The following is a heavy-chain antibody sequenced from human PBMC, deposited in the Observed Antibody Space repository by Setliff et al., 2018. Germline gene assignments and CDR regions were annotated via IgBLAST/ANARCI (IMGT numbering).Heavy chain of an antibody. CDR2: IRSRNDGGTT. Sequence: GGSLRLSFAASGLTFSHAWMTWVRQSSGKGLEWVGRIRSRNDGGTTDYAAPVKGRFTFSRDDSKNTLYLQMNNLKTEDTATYYCTSAKLERRTGHHYYMDVWGKGTTVTAP. J-gene: IGHJ6*03. CDR1: GLTFSHAW. D-gene: IGHD1-1*01. CDR3: TSAKLERRTGHHYYMDV. V-gene: IGHV3-15*01.